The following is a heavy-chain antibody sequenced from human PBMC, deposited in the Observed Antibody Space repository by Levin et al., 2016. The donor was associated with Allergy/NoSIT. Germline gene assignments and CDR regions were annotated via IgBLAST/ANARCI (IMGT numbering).Heavy chain of an antibody. CDR3: ARGRLNYDTGGYSPFDY. D-gene: IGHD3-22*01. Sequence: ASVKVSCKASGYTFTGYFMHWVRQAPGQRLEWMGWTNPNSGDTRYVQKFQGRVTMTRDTPIRTAYMELSGLRSDDTAVYYCARGRLNYDTGGYSPFDYWGQGTLVTVSS. J-gene: IGHJ4*02. V-gene: IGHV1-2*02. CDR2: TNPNSGDT. CDR1: GYTFTGYF.